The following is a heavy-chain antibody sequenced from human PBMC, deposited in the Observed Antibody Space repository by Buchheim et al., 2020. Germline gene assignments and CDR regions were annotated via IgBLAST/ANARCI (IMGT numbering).Heavy chain of an antibody. V-gene: IGHV3-30*03. CDR3: ARDFAPASYYYDSRVYYDAFDI. J-gene: IGHJ3*02. Sequence: QVQLVQSGGGVVQPGRSLRLSCAASRFTVSSYGMHWVRQAPGKGLEWVAVISSDGSNKYYADSVKGRFTISRDNSKNTLYLQMNSLRAEDTAVYYCARDFAPASYYYDSRVYYDAFDIWGQGT. CDR2: ISSDGSNK. CDR1: RFTVSSYG. D-gene: IGHD3-22*01.